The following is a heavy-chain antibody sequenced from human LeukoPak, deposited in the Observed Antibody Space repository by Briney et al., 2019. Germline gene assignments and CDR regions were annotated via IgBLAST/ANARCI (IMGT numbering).Heavy chain of an antibody. CDR3: ARDFCGWLQRINYFDY. D-gene: IGHD5-24*01. J-gene: IGHJ4*02. CDR1: GFTFSSYA. Sequence: GGSLRLSCAASGFTFSSYAMHWVRQAPGKGLEWVVVISYDGSNKYYADSVKGRFTISRDNSKNTLYLQMNSLRAEDTAVYYCARDFCGWLQRINYFDYWGQGTLVTVSS. V-gene: IGHV3-30-3*01. CDR2: ISYDGSNK.